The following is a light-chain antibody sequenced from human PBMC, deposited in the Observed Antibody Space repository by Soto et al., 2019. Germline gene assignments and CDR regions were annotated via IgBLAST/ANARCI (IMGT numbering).Light chain of an antibody. CDR2: LAS. V-gene: IGKV3-11*01. Sequence: DIVLTQSPGTLSLSPGERASLSCRASQAVNTRLAWYQHKPGQAPRLLIYLASNRAAGVPARFSGSGSGTDFTLTISNVEPEDFAVYYCHQRQSWPRTFGQGTKVDIK. CDR3: HQRQSWPRT. J-gene: IGKJ1*01. CDR1: QAVNTR.